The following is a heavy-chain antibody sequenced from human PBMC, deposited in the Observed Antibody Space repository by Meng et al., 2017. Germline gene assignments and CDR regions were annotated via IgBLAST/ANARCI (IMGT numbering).Heavy chain of an antibody. CDR2: IYYSGST. V-gene: IGHV4-59*01. Sequence: SETLSLTCTVSGGSISSYYWSWIRQPPGKGLEWIGYIYYSGSTNYNPSLKSRVTISVDTSKNQFSLKLSSVTAADTAVYYCAGGEYYYGSGRQYYYCMDVWGQGTTVTVSS. D-gene: IGHD3-10*01. J-gene: IGHJ6*02. CDR3: AGGEYYYGSGRQYYYCMDV. CDR1: GGSISSYY.